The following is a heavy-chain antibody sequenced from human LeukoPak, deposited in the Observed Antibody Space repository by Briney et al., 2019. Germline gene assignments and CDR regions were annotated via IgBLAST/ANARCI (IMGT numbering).Heavy chain of an antibody. CDR2: IWYDGSNK. CDR3: AREQVPDRPNYYYYYGMDV. V-gene: IGHV3-33*01. J-gene: IGHJ6*02. CDR1: GFTFSSYG. Sequence: GSLRLSCAASGFTFSSYGMHWVRQAPGKGLEWVAVIWYDGSNKYYADSVKGRFTISRDNSKNTLYLQMNSLRAEDTAVYYCAREQVPDRPNYYYYYGMDVWGQGTTVTVSS. D-gene: IGHD2-2*01.